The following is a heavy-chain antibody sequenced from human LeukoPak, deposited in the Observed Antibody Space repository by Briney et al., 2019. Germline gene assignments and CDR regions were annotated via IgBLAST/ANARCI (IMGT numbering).Heavy chain of an antibody. CDR2: INSDGSWT. Sequence: GGSLRLSCAASGNYWMHWVRQAPGKGLVWVSHINSDGSWTSYADSVKGRFTISRDNSKNTLYLQMNSLRAEDTAVYYCAREGYDSSGYYDYWGQGTLVTVSS. J-gene: IGHJ4*02. CDR1: GNYW. CDR3: AREGYDSSGYYDY. D-gene: IGHD3-22*01. V-gene: IGHV3-74*01.